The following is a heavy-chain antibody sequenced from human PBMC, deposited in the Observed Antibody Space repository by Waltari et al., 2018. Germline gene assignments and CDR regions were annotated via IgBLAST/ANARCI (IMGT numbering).Heavy chain of an antibody. CDR1: GFPFSTFA. Sequence: QLHLVASGGGVVPPGGSLSLSCGASGFPFSTFALHWVRQAPGKGVAWVALSSHDGSEKHYTYSVKGRFSIARDNARSTLWLQTNSLRTDDTALYYGARVRVAYYYNNGGSSEDFDIWGRGTMVAVAS. J-gene: IGHJ3*02. CDR3: ARVRVAYYYNNGGSSEDFDI. V-gene: IGHV3-30*03. CDR2: SSHDGSEK. D-gene: IGHD3-22*01.